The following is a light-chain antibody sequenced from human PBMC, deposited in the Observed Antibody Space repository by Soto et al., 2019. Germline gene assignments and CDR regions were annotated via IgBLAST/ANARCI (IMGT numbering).Light chain of an antibody. J-gene: IGKJ1*01. CDR1: QSVLYSANNKNH. V-gene: IGKV4-1*01. CDR3: QQYYSTPRT. Sequence: DIVMTQSPDSLAVSLGERATINCKSSQSVLYSANNKNHLAWYQQKPGQPPKLLIYWASTRKSGVPDRFSGSGSGTDFTLTISSLQAEDVAVYYCQQYYSTPRTFGQGTKVEIK. CDR2: WAS.